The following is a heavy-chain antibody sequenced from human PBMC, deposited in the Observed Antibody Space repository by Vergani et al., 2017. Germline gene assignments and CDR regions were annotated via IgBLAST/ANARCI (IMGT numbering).Heavy chain of an antibody. Sequence: QLQLQESGPGLVKPSETLSLTCTVSGGSISSYYWSWIRQPPGKGLEWIGYIYYSGSTNYNPSLKSRVTISVDTSKNQFSLMLSSVTAAATAVYYCARCTPPMRGYYYYYMDVWGKGTTVTVSS. CDR2: IYYSGST. J-gene: IGHJ6*03. CDR3: ARCTPPMRGYYYYYMDV. CDR1: GGSISSYY. V-gene: IGHV4-59*01.